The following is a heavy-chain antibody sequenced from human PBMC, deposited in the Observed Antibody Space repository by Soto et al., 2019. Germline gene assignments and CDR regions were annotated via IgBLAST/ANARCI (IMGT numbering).Heavy chain of an antibody. Sequence: LETLSLTCTVSGGSISSSSYYWGWIRQPPGKGLEWIGSIYYSGSTYYNPSLKSRVTISVDTSKNQFSLKLSSVTAADTAVYYSARPTLTTFDVYFDYWGHGTLVTVSS. CDR2: IYYSGST. CDR3: ARPTLTTFDVYFDY. D-gene: IGHD4-17*01. CDR1: GGSISSSSYY. V-gene: IGHV4-39*01. J-gene: IGHJ4*01.